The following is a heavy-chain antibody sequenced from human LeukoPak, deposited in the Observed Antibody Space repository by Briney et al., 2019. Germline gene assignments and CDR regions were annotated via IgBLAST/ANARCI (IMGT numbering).Heavy chain of an antibody. V-gene: IGHV3-74*01. CDR1: GFTFSNYM. CDR3: LRDLNWSLDQ. J-gene: IGHJ4*02. D-gene: IGHD1-20*01. CDR2: IKSDGVTI. Sequence: GGSLRLSCAASGFTFSNYMMHWVRQAPGKGLVWVSRIKSDGVTITYADSVKGRFTISRDNAKNTLYLQMNSLRAEDTAVYYCLRDLNWSLDQWGQGTLVTVSS.